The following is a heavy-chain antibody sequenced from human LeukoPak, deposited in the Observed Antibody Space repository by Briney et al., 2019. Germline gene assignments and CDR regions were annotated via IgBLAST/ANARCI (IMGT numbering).Heavy chain of an antibody. CDR1: GGSLSSSSYY. CDR3: TRGSYDVLTGYSTLGEY. CDR2: IYYSGGT. J-gene: IGHJ4*02. Sequence: SETLSLTCTVSGGSLSSSSYYWGWVRQPPRKGLEWIGNIYYSGGTYSNPSLKSRLTISLDTSQRQFSLRLSSVTAADTALYYCTRGSYDVLTGYSTLGEYWGQGTLVTVSS. V-gene: IGHV4-39*01. D-gene: IGHD3-9*01.